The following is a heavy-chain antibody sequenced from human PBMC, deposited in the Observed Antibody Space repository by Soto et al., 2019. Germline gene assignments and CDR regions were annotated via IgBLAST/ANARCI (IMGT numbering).Heavy chain of an antibody. V-gene: IGHV4-31*03. CDR3: ARSEAGTNFYYCGMDV. Sequence: PSETLSLTCTVSGGSISSSSYYWSWIRQHPGKGLEWIGYIYYSGSTYYNPSLKSRVTISVDTSKNQFSLKLSSVTAADTAVYYCARSEAGTNFYYCGMDVWGQGTTVTVSS. D-gene: IGHD6-19*01. J-gene: IGHJ6*02. CDR1: GGSISSSSYY. CDR2: IYYSGST.